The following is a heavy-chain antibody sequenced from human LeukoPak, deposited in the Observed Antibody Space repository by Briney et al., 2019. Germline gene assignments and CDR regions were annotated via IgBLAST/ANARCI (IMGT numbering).Heavy chain of an antibody. J-gene: IGHJ3*02. Sequence: GGSLRLSCAASGFTLCTYWMHWVRHAPGKGLVWVSRINSDGSSTNYADSVKGRFTISRDNDKNTLYLQKKSLRAEDTAVYYCARAVVVVAGRGAFDIWGQGTMVTVSS. CDR2: INSDGSST. V-gene: IGHV3-74*01. D-gene: IGHD2-21*01. CDR3: ARAVVVVAGRGAFDI. CDR1: GFTLCTYW.